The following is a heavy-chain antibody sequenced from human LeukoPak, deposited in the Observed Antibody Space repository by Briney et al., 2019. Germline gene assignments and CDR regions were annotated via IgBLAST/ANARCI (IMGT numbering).Heavy chain of an antibody. V-gene: IGHV3-11*03. CDR2: ISSTSTYT. D-gene: IGHD5-18*01. Sequence: GGSLRLSCAASGFTFSDYYMSWIRQAPGKGLEWVSYISSTSTYTNYADSVKGRFTISRDNAKNSLYLQMDILRAGDAAVYYCARVYSYGQFDYCGQGTLVTVSS. J-gene: IGHJ4*02. CDR3: ARVYSYGQFDY. CDR1: GFTFSDYY.